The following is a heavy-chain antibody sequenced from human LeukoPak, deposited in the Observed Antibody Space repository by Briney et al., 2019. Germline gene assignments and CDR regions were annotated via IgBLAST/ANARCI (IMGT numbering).Heavy chain of an antibody. J-gene: IGHJ4*02. V-gene: IGHV3-21*01. Sequence: GGSLRLSCAASGFTFSSYSMNWARQAPGKGLEWVSSISSSSSYIYYADSVKGRFTISRDNAKNSLYLQMNSLRAEDTAVYYCASGSYYDSEGDYWGQGTLVTVSS. D-gene: IGHD1-26*01. CDR2: ISSSSSYI. CDR1: GFTFSSYS. CDR3: ASGSYYDSEGDY.